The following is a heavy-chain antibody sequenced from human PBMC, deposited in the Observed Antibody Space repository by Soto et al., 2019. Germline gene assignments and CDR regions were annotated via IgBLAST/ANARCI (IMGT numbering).Heavy chain of an antibody. V-gene: IGHV3-23*01. Sequence: EVQLLESGGGLVQPGGSLRLSCAASGFTFSSYAMSWVRQAPGKGLEWVSAISGSGGSTYYADSVKGRFTISRDNSKNTLYLQMNSLSAEYTAVYYCAKGSGSTSQNWFDPWGQGTLVTVSS. CDR2: ISGSGGST. CDR1: GFTFSSYA. CDR3: AKGSGSTSQNWFDP. D-gene: IGHD2-2*01. J-gene: IGHJ5*02.